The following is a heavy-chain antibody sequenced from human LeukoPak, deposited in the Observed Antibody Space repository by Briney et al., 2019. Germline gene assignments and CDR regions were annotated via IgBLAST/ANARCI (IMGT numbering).Heavy chain of an antibody. V-gene: IGHV4-4*02. CDR2: IFHSGST. CDR3: ARGTAMVYYYYYMDV. CDR1: SGSIFSSNW. Sequence: PSETLSLTCAVSSGSIFSSNWWSWVRQPPGKGLEWIGQIFHSGSTSYSPSLKSRVTISVDKSKNQFSLRLSSVTAADTAVYYCARGTAMVYYYYYMDVWGKGTTVTVSS. J-gene: IGHJ6*03. D-gene: IGHD5-18*01.